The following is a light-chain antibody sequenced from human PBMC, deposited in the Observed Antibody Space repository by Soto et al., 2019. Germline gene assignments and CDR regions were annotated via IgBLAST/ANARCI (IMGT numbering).Light chain of an antibody. CDR3: QKYGSLTSST. Sequence: EIVLTQSPGTLSLSPGERATLSCRASQSVSSTYLAWYQQKPGQAPRLIIYGASSRATGIPDMFSGSGSGTDFTLTISRLEPEDFAVFYCQKYGSLTSSTFGEGTKVEIK. CDR1: QSVSSTY. J-gene: IGKJ1*01. CDR2: GAS. V-gene: IGKV3-20*01.